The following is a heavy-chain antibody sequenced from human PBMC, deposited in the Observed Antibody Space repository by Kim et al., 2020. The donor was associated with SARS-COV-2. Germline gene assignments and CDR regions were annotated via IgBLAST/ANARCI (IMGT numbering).Heavy chain of an antibody. Sequence: GGSLRLSCAASGFTFSSYGMHWVRQAPGKGLEWVALISYDGSNKYYADSVKGRFTISRDNSKNTLYLQMNSLRAEDTAMYYCAKDWGGYLGYWGQGTLVTVSS. D-gene: IGHD5-12*01. CDR1: GFTFSSYG. CDR3: AKDWGGYLGY. J-gene: IGHJ4*02. CDR2: ISYDGSNK. V-gene: IGHV3-30*18.